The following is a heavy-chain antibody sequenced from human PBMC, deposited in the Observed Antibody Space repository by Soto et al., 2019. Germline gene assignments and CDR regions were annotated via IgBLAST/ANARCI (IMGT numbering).Heavy chain of an antibody. CDR3: AKDATFYYYDSSGYYSDY. D-gene: IGHD3-22*01. CDR2: ISGSGGST. J-gene: IGHJ4*02. Sequence: PGGSLRLSCAASGFTFSSYAMSWVRQAPGKGLEWVSAISGSGGSTYYADSVKGRFTISRDNSKNTLYLQMNSLRAEDTAVYYCAKDATFYYYDSSGYYSDYWGQGTLVTVSS. V-gene: IGHV3-23*01. CDR1: GFTFSSYA.